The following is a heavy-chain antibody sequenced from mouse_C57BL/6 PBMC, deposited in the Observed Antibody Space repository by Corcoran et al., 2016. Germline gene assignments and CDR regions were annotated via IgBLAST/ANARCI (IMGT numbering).Heavy chain of an antibody. D-gene: IGHD1-1*01. Sequence: QVQLQQSAAELVKPGASVKISCKASGYAFSSYWMNWVKQRPGKGLEWIGQIYPGDGDTNYNGKFKGKATLTADKSSSTAYMQLSSLTSEDSAVYFCAAWGSSPAWFAYWGQGTLVTVSA. V-gene: IGHV1-80*01. CDR2: IYPGDGDT. CDR1: GYAFSSYW. CDR3: AAWGSSPAWFAY. J-gene: IGHJ3*01.